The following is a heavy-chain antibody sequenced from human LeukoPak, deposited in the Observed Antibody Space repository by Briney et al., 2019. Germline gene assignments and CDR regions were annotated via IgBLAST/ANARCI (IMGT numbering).Heavy chain of an antibody. CDR2: ISGSGGST. CDR3: AKINEAIN. V-gene: IGHV3-23*01. J-gene: IGHJ4*02. CDR1: GFTFSNYG. Sequence: GGSLRPSCAVSGFTFSNYGMSWVRQAPGKGLEWVSGISGSGGSTSYADSVKGRFTISRDNSKNTLYLQMNSLRAEDTAVYYCAKINEAINWGQGTLVTVSS. D-gene: IGHD1-1*01.